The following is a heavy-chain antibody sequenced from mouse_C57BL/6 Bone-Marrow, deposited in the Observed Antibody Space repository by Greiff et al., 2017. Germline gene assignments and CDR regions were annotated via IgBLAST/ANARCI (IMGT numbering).Heavy chain of an antibody. V-gene: IGHV1-55*01. CDR1: GYTFTSYW. CDR2: IYPGSGST. CDR3: ARSYYFLFDY. Sequence: QVQLKQPGAELVKPGASVKMSCKASGYTFTSYWITWVKQRPGQGLEWIGDIYPGSGSTNYNEKFKSKATLTVDTASSTAYMQLSSLTSEDSAVYYCARSYYFLFDYWGQGTTLTVSS. D-gene: IGHD1-1*01. J-gene: IGHJ2*01.